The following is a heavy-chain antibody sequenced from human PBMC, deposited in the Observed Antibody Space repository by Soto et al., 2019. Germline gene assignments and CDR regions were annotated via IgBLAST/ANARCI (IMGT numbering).Heavy chain of an antibody. D-gene: IGHD2-2*01. V-gene: IGHV3-7*03. CDR1: GFTFSDYW. J-gene: IGHJ4*02. Sequence: LRLSCAASGFTFSDYWMSWVRQAPGKGPEWVANIKFDGSEKQYVDSVKGRFSISRDNSRNSLFLQMNSLRAGDTAVYYCVKDGGYCSSTTCYSPRNHYFDSWGQGTLVTV. CDR3: VKDGGYCSSTTCYSPRNHYFDS. CDR2: IKFDGSEK.